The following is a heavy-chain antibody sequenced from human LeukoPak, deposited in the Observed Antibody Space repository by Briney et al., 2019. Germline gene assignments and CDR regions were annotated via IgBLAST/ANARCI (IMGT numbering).Heavy chain of an antibody. J-gene: IGHJ6*02. CDR3: ARGRSFSVAGSKRDYYYYGMDV. CDR2: IYYSGST. Sequence: SETLSLTCTVSGGSISSYYWSWIRQPPGKGLEWIGYIYYSGSTNYNPSLKSRVTVSVDTSKNRFSLKLSSVTAADTAVYYCARGRSFSVAGSKRDYYYYGMDVWGQGTTVTVSS. D-gene: IGHD3-10*01. CDR1: GGSISSYY. V-gene: IGHV4-59*01.